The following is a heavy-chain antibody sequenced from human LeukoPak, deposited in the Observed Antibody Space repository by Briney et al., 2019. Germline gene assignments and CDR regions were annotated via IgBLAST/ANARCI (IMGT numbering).Heavy chain of an antibody. Sequence: GASVKVSCKASGGTFISYAISWVRQAPGQGLEWMGGIIPIFGTANYAQKFQGRVTITADESTSTAYMELSSLRSEDTAVYYCAREWELRTFCIGYWGQGTLVTVSS. V-gene: IGHV1-69*13. CDR1: GGTFISYA. CDR2: IIPIFGTA. CDR3: AREWELRTFCIGY. D-gene: IGHD1-26*01. J-gene: IGHJ4*02.